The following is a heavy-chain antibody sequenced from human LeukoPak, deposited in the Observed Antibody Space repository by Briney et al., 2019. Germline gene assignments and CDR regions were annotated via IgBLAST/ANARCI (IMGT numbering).Heavy chain of an antibody. J-gene: IGHJ4*02. CDR1: GGSISSYY. Sequence: SETLSLTCTVSGGSISSYYWSWIRQPPGNGLEWFGYIYYSGSTNYNPSLKSRVTISVDTSKNQFSLKLSSVTAADTAVYYCARALWGYAPDDYSSFDYWGQGTLATVSS. D-gene: IGHD4-11*01. CDR2: IYYSGST. CDR3: ARALWGYAPDDYSSFDY. V-gene: IGHV4-59*08.